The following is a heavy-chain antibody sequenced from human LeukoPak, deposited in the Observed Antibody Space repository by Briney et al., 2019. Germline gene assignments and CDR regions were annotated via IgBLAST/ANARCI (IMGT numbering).Heavy chain of an antibody. Sequence: GGSLRLSCAASGFTVSSNYMSWVRQAPGKGLEWVSVIYSGGSTYYADSVKGRFTISRDNSKNTLYLQMNSLRAEDTAVYYCARDYPYSSSWYAGDYWGQGTLVTVSS. CDR1: GFTVSSNY. V-gene: IGHV3-53*05. D-gene: IGHD6-13*01. CDR2: IYSGGST. J-gene: IGHJ4*02. CDR3: ARDYPYSSSWYAGDY.